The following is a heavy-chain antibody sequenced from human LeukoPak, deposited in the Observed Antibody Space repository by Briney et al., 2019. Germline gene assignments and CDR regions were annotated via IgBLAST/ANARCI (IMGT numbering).Heavy chain of an antibody. CDR2: SNGDGSST. D-gene: IGHD1-7*01. V-gene: IGHV3-74*01. Sequence: GGSLRLSCAASGFTFSNYWMHWVRQAPGKGLVWFSRSNGDGSSTNCADSVKGRFTIYRDNAKNTLYLQMNSLRDEDTAVYYCVRYNWNYDGYWGQGTLVTVSS. J-gene: IGHJ4*02. CDR1: GFTFSNYW. CDR3: VRYNWNYDGY.